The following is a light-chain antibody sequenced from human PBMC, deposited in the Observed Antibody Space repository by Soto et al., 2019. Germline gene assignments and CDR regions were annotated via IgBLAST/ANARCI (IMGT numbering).Light chain of an antibody. CDR3: QQYDNWPLT. CDR2: GAS. CDR1: QSVSTN. J-gene: IGKJ4*01. V-gene: IGKV3D-15*01. Sequence: EIVMTQSPATLSVSPGERATLSCRASQSVSTNFAWYQQKPGQAPRLLIYGASTRTPGIPARFSGSGSGTDFTLTISSLQSEDFAVYYCQQYDNWPLTFGGGTKVEIK.